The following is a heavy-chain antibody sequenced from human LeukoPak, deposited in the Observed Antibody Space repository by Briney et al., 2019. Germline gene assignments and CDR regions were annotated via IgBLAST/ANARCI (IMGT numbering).Heavy chain of an antibody. Sequence: PGRSLTLSCATSGFTFSNYGMHWVRQAPGKGLEWVAVISYDGSNKYYADSVKGRFTISRDNSKNTLYLQMNSLRAEDTAVYYCARDRVGATDYFDYWGQGTLVTVSS. CDR1: GFTFSNYG. V-gene: IGHV3-30*03. CDR3: ARDRVGATDYFDY. D-gene: IGHD1-26*01. CDR2: ISYDGSNK. J-gene: IGHJ4*02.